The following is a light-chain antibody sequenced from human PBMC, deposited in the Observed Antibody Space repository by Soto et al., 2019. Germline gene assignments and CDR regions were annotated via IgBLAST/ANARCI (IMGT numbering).Light chain of an antibody. CDR3: QHYNNWPPMYT. CDR2: GAS. J-gene: IGKJ5*01. Sequence: EVVLTQSPATLSVSPGERVTLSCRASQSININLAWYQHKPGQPPRLLIFGASTRATGIPARFSGIGSGTEFTLTISSLQSEDFAIFYCQHYNNWPPMYTFGQGTRLEI. V-gene: IGKV3-15*01. CDR1: QSININ.